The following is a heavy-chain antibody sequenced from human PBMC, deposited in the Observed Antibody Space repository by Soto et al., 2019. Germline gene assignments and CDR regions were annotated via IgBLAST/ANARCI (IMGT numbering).Heavy chain of an antibody. V-gene: IGHV4-59*08. Sequence: QVQLQESGPGLVKPSETLSLTCTVSGGSISSYYWSWIRQPPGKGLEWIGYIYYSGSTNYNPSLKRRVPIAVDTSKNQFSLKLSSVTAADTAVYYCARTQGSGPNWYFDLWGRGTLVTVSS. CDR3: ARTQGSGPNWYFDL. CDR1: GGSISSYY. J-gene: IGHJ2*01. CDR2: IYYSGST.